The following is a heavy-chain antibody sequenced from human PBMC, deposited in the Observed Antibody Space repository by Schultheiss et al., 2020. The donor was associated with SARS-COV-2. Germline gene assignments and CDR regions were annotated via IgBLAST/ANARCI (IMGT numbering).Heavy chain of an antibody. V-gene: IGHV4-31*03. CDR1: GGSINSGGSY. CDR2: IYYSGST. J-gene: IGHJ5*02. Sequence: SETLSLTCTVSGGSINSGGSYWSWIRQHPGKGLEWIGYIYYSGSTYYNPSLKSRVTISVDTSKNQFSLKLSSVTAADTAVYYCARLQYSGNWFDPWGQGTLVTVSS. CDR3: ARLQYSGNWFDP. D-gene: IGHD6-6*01.